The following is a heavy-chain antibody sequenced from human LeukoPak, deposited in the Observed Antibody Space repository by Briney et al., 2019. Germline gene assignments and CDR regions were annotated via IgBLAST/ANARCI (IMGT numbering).Heavy chain of an antibody. CDR1: GFTFSSYG. J-gene: IGHJ4*02. D-gene: IGHD1-26*01. Sequence: GGSLRLSCAASGFTFSSYGMHWVRQAPGKGLEWVAVIWYDGSNKYYADSVKGRFTISRDNSKNTLYLQMNSLRAEDTAVYYCARSDQWEPYLFDYWGQGTLVTVSS. CDR3: ARSDQWEPYLFDY. CDR2: IWYDGSNK. V-gene: IGHV3-33*01.